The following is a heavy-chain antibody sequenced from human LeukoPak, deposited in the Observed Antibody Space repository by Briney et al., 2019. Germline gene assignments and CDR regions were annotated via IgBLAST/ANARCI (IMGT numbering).Heavy chain of an antibody. CDR2: ISGSGGST. Sequence: GGSQRLSCAASGFTFRDYAMSWVRQAPGKGLEWVSVISGSGGSTYYADCVKGRFTISRDNSQNTLYLQMSSLRVDDTAIYYCAKGARVTTRSWFDPWGQGTLVTVSS. J-gene: IGHJ5*02. CDR1: GFTFRDYA. CDR3: AKGARVTTRSWFDP. V-gene: IGHV3-23*01. D-gene: IGHD4-17*01.